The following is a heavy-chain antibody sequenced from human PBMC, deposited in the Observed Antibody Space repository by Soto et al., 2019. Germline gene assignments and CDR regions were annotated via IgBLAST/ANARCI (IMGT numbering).Heavy chain of an antibody. CDR2: IYWDDNK. J-gene: IGHJ4*02. CDR3: AHVPIYSSSWYTNDY. Sequence: SGPTLVNPTQTLTLTGTFSGFSLSTTGVGVGWIRQPPGEALEWLALIYWDDNKRYSPSLKSRLAITKDTSKNQVVLTVTNMDPVDTATYYCAHVPIYSSSWYTNDYWGQGFLVTVSS. V-gene: IGHV2-5*02. D-gene: IGHD6-13*01. CDR1: GFSLSTTGVG.